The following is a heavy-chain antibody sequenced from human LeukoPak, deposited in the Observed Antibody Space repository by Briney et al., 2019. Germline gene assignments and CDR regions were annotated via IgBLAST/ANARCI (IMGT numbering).Heavy chain of an antibody. CDR3: ARGVEPLAANTLAY. V-gene: IGHV3-53*01. Sequence: PGGSLRLSCAASGFTVITNDMTWVRQAPGKGLEWVSVLYSDGNTKYADSVQGRFTIPRDNSKNTLYLEMNSLSPDDTAVYYCARGVEPLAANTLAYWGQGTPVTVSS. CDR2: LYSDGNT. D-gene: IGHD1-14*01. CDR1: GFTVITND. J-gene: IGHJ4*02.